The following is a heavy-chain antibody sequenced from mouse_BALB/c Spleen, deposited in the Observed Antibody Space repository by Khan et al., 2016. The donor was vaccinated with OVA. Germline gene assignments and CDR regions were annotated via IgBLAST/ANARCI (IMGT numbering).Heavy chain of an antibody. V-gene: IGHV3-2*02. Sequence: EVKLLESGPGLVKPSQSLSLTCTVTGYSITSDYAWNWIRQFPGNKLEWMGYISYSGDTAYNPSLKSRISITRDTSKNQFFLQLNSVTTEDTATYYSASMILYYYGSNFERYYFDYWGQGTTLTVSS. CDR1: GYSITSDYA. CDR3: ASMILYYYGSNFERYYFDY. J-gene: IGHJ2*01. D-gene: IGHD1-1*01. CDR2: ISYSGDT.